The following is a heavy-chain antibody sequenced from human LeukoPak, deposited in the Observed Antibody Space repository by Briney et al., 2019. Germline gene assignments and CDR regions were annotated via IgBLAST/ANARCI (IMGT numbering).Heavy chain of an antibody. CDR2: INHSGST. CDR3: ARVGYSSSLYVDY. Sequence: KSSETLSLTCAVYGGSFSGYYWSWIRQPPGKGLEWIGEINHSGSTNYNPSLKSRVTISVDTSKNQFSLKLSSVTAADTAVYYCARVGYSSSLYVDYWGQGTLVTVSS. J-gene: IGHJ4*02. V-gene: IGHV4-34*01. CDR1: GGSFSGYY. D-gene: IGHD6-6*01.